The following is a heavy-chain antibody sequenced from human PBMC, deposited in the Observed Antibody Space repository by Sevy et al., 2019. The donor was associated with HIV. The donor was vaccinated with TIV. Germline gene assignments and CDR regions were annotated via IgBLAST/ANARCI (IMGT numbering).Heavy chain of an antibody. CDR3: ATVPARITIFGVAKGGYYFDY. CDR2: FDPEDGET. D-gene: IGHD3-3*01. V-gene: IGHV1-24*01. CDR1: GYTLTELS. Sequence: VSVKVSCKVSGYTLTELSMHWVRQAPGKGLEWMGGFDPEDGETIYAQKFQGRVTMTEDTSTDTAYMELSSLRSEDTAVYYCATVPARITIFGVAKGGYYFDYWGQGTLVTVSS. J-gene: IGHJ4*02.